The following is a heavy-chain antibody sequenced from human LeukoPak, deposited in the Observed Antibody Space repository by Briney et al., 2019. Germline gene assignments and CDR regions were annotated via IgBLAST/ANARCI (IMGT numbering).Heavy chain of an antibody. J-gene: IGHJ4*02. CDR2: ISSSSSYI. CDR3: AREGGSLFFDY. CDR1: GFTFSSYS. V-gene: IGHV3-21*01. Sequence: GGSLRLSCAASGFTFSSYSMNWVRQAPGKGLEWVSSISSSSSYIYYADSVKGRFTISRDNAKNSLYLQMNSLRAEDTAVYHCAREGGSLFFDYWGQGTLVTVSS. D-gene: IGHD1-26*01.